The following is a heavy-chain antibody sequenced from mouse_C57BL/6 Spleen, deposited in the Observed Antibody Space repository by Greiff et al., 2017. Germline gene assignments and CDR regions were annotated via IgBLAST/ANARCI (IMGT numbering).Heavy chain of an antibody. CDR1: GYTFTNYC. D-gene: IGHD1-1*02. CDR2: IYPESGYT. J-gene: IGHJ3*01. V-gene: IGHV1-63*01. CDR3: ARGDGSVYVEFAD. Sequence: QVQLQQSGAELVRPGTSVKMSCKASGYTFTNYCISWVKQRPGHGLEWIGDIYPESGYTNYNEKFKGKATLTADKSSSTAYMELRSLTSEDSAVYFWARGDGSVYVEFADWGQGTRVT.